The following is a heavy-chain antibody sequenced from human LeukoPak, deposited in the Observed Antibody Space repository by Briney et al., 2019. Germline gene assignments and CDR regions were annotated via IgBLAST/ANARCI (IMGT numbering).Heavy chain of an antibody. Sequence: PSETLSLTCTVSGGSISSSSYYWGWIRQPPGKGLEWIGSIYYSGSTYYNPSLKSRVTISVDTSKNQFSLKLSSVTAADTAVYYCARVLWKGDYPRFDCWGQGTLVTVSS. CDR2: IYYSGST. CDR3: ARVLWKGDYPRFDC. J-gene: IGHJ4*02. CDR1: GGSISSSSYY. V-gene: IGHV4-39*01. D-gene: IGHD4-17*01.